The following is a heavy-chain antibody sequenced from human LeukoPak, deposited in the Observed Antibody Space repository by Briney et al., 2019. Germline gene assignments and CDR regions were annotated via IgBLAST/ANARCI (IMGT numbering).Heavy chain of an antibody. CDR1: GFTFSSYA. CDR3: AKGRGVAGMRFDY. V-gene: IGHV3-23*01. Sequence: GGSLGLSCAASGFTFSSYAMSWVRQAPGKGLEWVSAISGSGGSTYYADSVKGRFTISRDNSKNTLYLQMNSLRAEDTAVYYCAKGRGVAGMRFDYWGQGTLVTVSS. CDR2: ISGSGGST. J-gene: IGHJ4*02. D-gene: IGHD6-19*01.